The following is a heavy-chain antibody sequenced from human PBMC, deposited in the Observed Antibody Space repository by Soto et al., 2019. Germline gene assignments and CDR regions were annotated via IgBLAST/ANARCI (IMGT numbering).Heavy chain of an antibody. V-gene: IGHV5-51*01. CDR3: ARLLQIRSSAYFY. J-gene: IGHJ4*02. D-gene: IGHD6-25*01. CDR1: GWNFTSYW. CDR2: IYPGDSDT. Sequence: ESLKISGKGSGWNFTSYWIGWVRQMPGKGLEWMGIIYPGDSDTRYSPSFQGQVTISADKSITTAYLQWSSLKASDTAMYYCARLLQIRSSAYFYWGQGTLVTVSS.